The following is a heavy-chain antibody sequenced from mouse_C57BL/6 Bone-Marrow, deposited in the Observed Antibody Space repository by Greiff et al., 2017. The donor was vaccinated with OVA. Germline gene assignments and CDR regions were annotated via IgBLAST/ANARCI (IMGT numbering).Heavy chain of an antibody. D-gene: IGHD3-2*02. CDR1: GYSFTDYN. CDR2: INPNYGTT. J-gene: IGHJ2*01. CDR3: ARESTAQATDYFDY. V-gene: IGHV1-39*01. Sequence: VQLQQSGPELVKPGASVQISCKASGYSFTDYNMNWVKQSNGKSLEWIGVINPNYGTTSYNQKFKGKATLTVDQSSSTAYMQLNSLTSEDSAVYYYARESTAQATDYFDYWGQGTTLTVSS.